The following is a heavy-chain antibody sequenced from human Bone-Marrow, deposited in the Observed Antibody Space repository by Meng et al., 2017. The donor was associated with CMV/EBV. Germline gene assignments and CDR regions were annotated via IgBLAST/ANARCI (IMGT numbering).Heavy chain of an antibody. D-gene: IGHD1-26*01. CDR3: VQDGDPEGAASRGYFDY. Sequence: SLKISCAASGFTFDDYAMHWVRQAPGKGLEWVSGVNWKSNSIAYADSVKGRFTISRDNAKNSLYLQMNSLRTEDTASYYCVQDGDPEGAASRGYFDYWGQGTLVTVSS. CDR2: VNWKSNSI. V-gene: IGHV3-9*01. J-gene: IGHJ4*02. CDR1: GFTFDDYA.